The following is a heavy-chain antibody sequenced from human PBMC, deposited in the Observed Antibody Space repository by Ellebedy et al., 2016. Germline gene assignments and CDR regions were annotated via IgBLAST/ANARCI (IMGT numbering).Heavy chain of an antibody. D-gene: IGHD5-12*01. CDR1: GFTFSDYY. CDR3: ARVLIYSGYDTTTVTSHFDY. CDR2: ISSSGSTI. Sequence: GGSLRLSCAASGFTFSDYYMSWIRQAPGKGLEWVSYISSSGSTIYYADSVKGRFTISRDNAKNSLYLQMNSLRAEDTAVYYCARVLIYSGYDTTTVTSHFDYWGQGTLVTVSS. J-gene: IGHJ4*02. V-gene: IGHV3-11*01.